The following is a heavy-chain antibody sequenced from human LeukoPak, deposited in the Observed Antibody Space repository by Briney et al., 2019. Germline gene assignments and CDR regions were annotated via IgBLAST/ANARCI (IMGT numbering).Heavy chain of an antibody. D-gene: IGHD2-21*01. V-gene: IGHV1-8*01. CDR2: MNPNSGNT. CDR3: ATHRAYCGGDCNMTDY. Sequence: ASVKVSCKASGYTFTSYDINWVRQATGQGLEWMGWMNPNSGNTGYAQKFQGRVTMTRNTSISTAYMELSSLRSEDTAVYYCATHRAYCGGDCNMTDYWGQGTLVTVSS. CDR1: GYTFTSYD. J-gene: IGHJ4*02.